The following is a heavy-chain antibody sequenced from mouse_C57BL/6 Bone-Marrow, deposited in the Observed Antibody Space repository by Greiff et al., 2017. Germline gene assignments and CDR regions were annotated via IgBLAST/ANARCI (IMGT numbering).Heavy chain of an antibody. CDR2: IYPRSGNT. CDR3: ARYVYYWAY. J-gene: IGHJ3*01. Sequence: QVQLQQSGAELARPGASVKLSCKASGYTFTSYGISWVKQRTGQGLEWIGEIYPRSGNTYYNEKFKGKATLTADKSSSTAYMELRSLTSEDSAVYFCARYVYYWAYWGQGTLVPVSA. D-gene: IGHD2-3*01. V-gene: IGHV1-81*01. CDR1: GYTFTSYG.